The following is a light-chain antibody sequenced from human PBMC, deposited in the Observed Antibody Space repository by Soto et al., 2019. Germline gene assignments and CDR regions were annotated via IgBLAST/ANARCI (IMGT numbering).Light chain of an antibody. Sequence: EIVLTQSPGTLSLSPGERATLSCRASQSVSNNYLAWYQQKPGQAPRLLIYGASNRATGIPDRFSGSRSGEDFALTISRLESDGFAVYYRQQYGSSVTFGQGPKVEVK. CDR2: GAS. V-gene: IGKV3-20*01. CDR1: QSVSNNY. CDR3: QQYGSSVT. J-gene: IGKJ1*01.